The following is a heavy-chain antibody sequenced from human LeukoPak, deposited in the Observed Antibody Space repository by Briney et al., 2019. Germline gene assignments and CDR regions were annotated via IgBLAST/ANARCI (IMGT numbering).Heavy chain of an antibody. V-gene: IGHV3-23*01. CDR3: TKDAYLGSNWLDP. D-gene: IGHD2/OR15-2a*01. CDR2: ISNSGDNT. Sequence: GGSLRLSCAASGFTFSSYVMSWVRQAPGKGLEWVSAISNSGDNTYYADSVKGRFTISRDNSKNTLYLQMNRLRAEDTAVYYCTKDAYLGSNWLDPWGQGTLVTVSS. J-gene: IGHJ5*02. CDR1: GFTFSSYV.